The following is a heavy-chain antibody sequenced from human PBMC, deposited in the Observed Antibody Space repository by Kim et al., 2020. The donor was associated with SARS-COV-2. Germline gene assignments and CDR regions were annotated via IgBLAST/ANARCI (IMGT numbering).Heavy chain of an antibody. V-gene: IGHV3-30*07. Sequence: GRFTISRDNSKNTLYLQMNSLRAEDTAVYYCARDGKNVGSGYIYYYGMDVWGQGTTVTVSS. CDR3: ARDGKNVGSGYIYYYGMDV. J-gene: IGHJ6*02. D-gene: IGHD3-3*01.